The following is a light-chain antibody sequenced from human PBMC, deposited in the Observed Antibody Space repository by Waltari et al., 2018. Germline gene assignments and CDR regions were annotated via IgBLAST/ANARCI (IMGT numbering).Light chain of an antibody. CDR2: SDS. Sequence: SYVLTQPPSVSVAPGKTATITCWANNIGGKGVHWYQQKAGQAPVLVISSDSDRPSGIPDRFAGSNSGNTATLTISSVEAGDEADYYCQVWDSSTDVLVIFGGGTKLTVL. CDR3: QVWDSSTDVLVI. V-gene: IGLV3-21*04. J-gene: IGLJ2*01. CDR1: NIGGKG.